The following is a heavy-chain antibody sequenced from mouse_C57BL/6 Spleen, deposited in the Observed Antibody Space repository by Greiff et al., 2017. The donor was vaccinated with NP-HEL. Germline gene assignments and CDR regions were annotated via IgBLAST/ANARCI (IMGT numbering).Heavy chain of an antibody. CDR2: IYPRSGNT. CDR1: GYTFTSYG. CDR3: ARGEDYYAMDY. J-gene: IGHJ4*01. V-gene: IGHV1-81*01. Sequence: VPLQQSGAELARPGASVKLSCKASGYTFTSYGISWVKQRTGQGLEWIGEIYPRSGNTYYNEKFKGKATLTADKSSSTAYMELRSLTSEDSAVYFCARGEDYYAMDYWGQGTSVTVSS.